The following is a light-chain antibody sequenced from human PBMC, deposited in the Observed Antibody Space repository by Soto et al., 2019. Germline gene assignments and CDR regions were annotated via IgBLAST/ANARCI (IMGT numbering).Light chain of an antibody. V-gene: IGKV4-1*01. J-gene: IGKJ1*01. CDR1: QSVLYGSNNQNY. CDR3: QQYYNTGT. CDR2: WAS. Sequence: DIVMTQSPDSLAVSLGERATINCKSSQSVLYGSNNQNYLAWYQQKPRQPPKLLIYWASTRESGVPDRFSGSGSGTDFTLTISSLQAEDVAVYYCQQYYNTGTFGQGTKVDIK.